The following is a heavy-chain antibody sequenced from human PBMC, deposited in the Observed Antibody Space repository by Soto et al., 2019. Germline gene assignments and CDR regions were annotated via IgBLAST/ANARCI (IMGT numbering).Heavy chain of an antibody. CDR2: IYPVDSDT. V-gene: IGHV5-51*01. CDR1: GYRFTSYW. CDR3: ARQGYYGSGSYLQYYYYGMDV. J-gene: IGHJ6*02. D-gene: IGHD3-10*01. Sequence: ESLKVSFEGCGYRFTSYWIVWVRQMPGKGLEFMGIIYPVDSDTRYSPSFQGQVTISADKSISTAYLQWSSLKASDTAMYYCARQGYYGSGSYLQYYYYGMDVWGQGTTVTVSS.